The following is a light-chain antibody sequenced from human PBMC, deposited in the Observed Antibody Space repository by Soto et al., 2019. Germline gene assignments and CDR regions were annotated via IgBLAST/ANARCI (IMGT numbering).Light chain of an antibody. CDR2: GAS. V-gene: IGKV3-20*01. Sequence: EIVLTQSPGTLSLSPGERATLSCRASQSVSNSYLAWYQHKPGQAPRLLIHGASSRATGIPDRFSGSGSGTEFTLTISSLQSEDFAVYFCQQYDNWPHTFGQGTKLEIK. CDR3: QQYDNWPHT. J-gene: IGKJ2*01. CDR1: QSVSNSY.